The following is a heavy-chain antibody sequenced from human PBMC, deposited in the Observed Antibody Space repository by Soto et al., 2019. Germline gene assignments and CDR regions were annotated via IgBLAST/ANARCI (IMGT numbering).Heavy chain of an antibody. V-gene: IGHV4-34*01. CDR2: INHSGST. Sequence: PSETLSLTCSVYGGSFSVYYWSWIRQPPGKGLEWIGEINHSGSTNYNPSLKSRVTISVDTSKNQFSLKLSSVTAADTAVYYCARKAPGDSSGYYSHYFDYWGQGTLVTVSS. CDR1: GGSFSVYY. CDR3: ARKAPGDSSGYYSHYFDY. J-gene: IGHJ4*02. D-gene: IGHD3-22*01.